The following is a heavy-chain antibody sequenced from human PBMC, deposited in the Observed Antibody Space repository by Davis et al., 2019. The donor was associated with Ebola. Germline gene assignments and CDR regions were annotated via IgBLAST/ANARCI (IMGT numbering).Heavy chain of an antibody. V-gene: IGHV7-4-1*02. J-gene: IGHJ5*02. Sequence: ASVKVSCKASGYTFTSYAMNWVRQAPGQGLEWMGWINTNTGNPTYAQGFTGRFVFSLDTSVSTAYLQISSLKAEDTAVYYCGRDFNLSRIMVRGTAGWFDPWGQGTLVTVSS. CDR1: GYTFTSYA. CDR2: INTNTGNP. CDR3: GRDFNLSRIMVRGTAGWFDP. D-gene: IGHD3-10*01.